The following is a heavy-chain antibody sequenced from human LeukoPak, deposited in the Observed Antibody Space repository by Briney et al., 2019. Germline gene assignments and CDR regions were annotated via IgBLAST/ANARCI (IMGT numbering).Heavy chain of an antibody. CDR3: AREDNYYDSSGYENYFDY. D-gene: IGHD3-22*01. CDR1: GFTFSSYA. Sequence: PGGSLRLSCAASGFTFSSYAMHWVRQAPGKGLEWVAVISYDGSNKYYADSVKGRFTISRDNSKNTLYLQMNSLRAEDTAVYYCAREDNYYDSSGYENYFDYWGQGTLVTVSS. J-gene: IGHJ4*02. V-gene: IGHV3-30-3*01. CDR2: ISYDGSNK.